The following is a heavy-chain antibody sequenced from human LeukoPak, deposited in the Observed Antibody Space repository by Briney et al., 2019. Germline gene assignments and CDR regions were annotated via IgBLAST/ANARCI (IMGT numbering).Heavy chain of an antibody. CDR1: GYTFTNYA. CDR2: ISAYNGNT. Sequence: ASVKVSCKASGYTFTNYAMNWVRQAPGQGLEWMGWISAYNGNTNYAQKLQGRVTMTTDTSTSTAYMELRSLRSDDTAVYYCARDRTRYSSGWPDYWGQGTLVTVSP. J-gene: IGHJ4*02. D-gene: IGHD6-19*01. CDR3: ARDRTRYSSGWPDY. V-gene: IGHV1-18*01.